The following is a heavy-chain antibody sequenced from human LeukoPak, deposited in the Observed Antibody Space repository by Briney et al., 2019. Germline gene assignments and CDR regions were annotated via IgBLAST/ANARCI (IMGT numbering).Heavy chain of an antibody. CDR1: GFTFSSYS. D-gene: IGHD3-16*01. CDR3: ASGGRGGILIDY. J-gene: IGHJ4*02. CDR2: ISSSSSYI. V-gene: IGHV3-21*04. Sequence: GGSLRLSCAASGFTFSSYSMNWVRQAPGKGLEWVSSISSSSSYIYYADSVKGRFTISRDNAKNSLYLQMNSLRAEDTAVYYCASGGRGGILIDYWGQGTLVTVSS.